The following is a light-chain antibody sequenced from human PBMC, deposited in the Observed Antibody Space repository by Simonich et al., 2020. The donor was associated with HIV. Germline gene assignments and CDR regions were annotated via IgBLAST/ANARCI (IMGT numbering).Light chain of an antibody. CDR3: QQYYSTRT. CDR2: WAS. Sequence: DIVMTQSPDSLAVSLGERATINCKSSQSVLYSSNNKNYLACYQQKPGKPPKLLIYWASTRESGVPDRFSGSGSGTDFTLTISSLQAEDVAVYYCQQYYSTRTFGQGTKVEIK. J-gene: IGKJ1*01. CDR1: QSVLYSSNNKNY. V-gene: IGKV4-1*01.